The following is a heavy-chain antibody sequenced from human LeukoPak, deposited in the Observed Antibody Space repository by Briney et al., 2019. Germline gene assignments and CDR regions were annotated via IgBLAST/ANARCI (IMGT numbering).Heavy chain of an antibody. V-gene: IGHV3-30*02. CDR2: IRYDGSNK. J-gene: IGHJ4*02. Sequence: PGGSLRLSCAASGFTFSSYGMHWVRQAPGKGLEWVAFIRYDGSNKYYADSVKGRFTISRDNSKNTLSLQMNSLRAEDTAFYYCAKSLSRMGHYFDTSGYSAFDSWGQGTLVAVSS. CDR3: AKSLSRMGHYFDTSGYSAFDS. CDR1: GFTFSSYG. D-gene: IGHD3-22*01.